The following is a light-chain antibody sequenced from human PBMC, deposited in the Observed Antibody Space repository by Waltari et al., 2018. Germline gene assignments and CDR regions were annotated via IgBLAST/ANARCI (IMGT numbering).Light chain of an antibody. J-gene: IGLJ1*01. CDR3: SSYTSSSTLV. CDR2: EVS. CDR1: SSDVGGYNY. V-gene: IGLV2-14*01. Sequence: QSALTQPASVSGSPGHSLPTSCTGTSSDVGGYNYASWYQQHPGKAPQLMIYEVSNRPSGVSNRFSGSKSGNTASLTISGLQAEDEADYYCSSYTSSSTLVFGTGNKVTVL.